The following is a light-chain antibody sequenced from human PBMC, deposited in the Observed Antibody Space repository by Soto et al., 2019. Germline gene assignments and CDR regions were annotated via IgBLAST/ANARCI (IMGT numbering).Light chain of an antibody. CDR2: DVS. CDR1: SSDVGGYNY. V-gene: IGLV2-11*01. Sequence: QSALTQPRSVSGSPGQSVTISCTGTSSDVGGYNYDSWYQQHPGKAPKLMIYDVSKRPSRVPDRFSGSKSGNTASLTISGLQAEDEADYYCCSYAGSYTHVFGTGTKLTVL. CDR3: CSYAGSYTHV. J-gene: IGLJ1*01.